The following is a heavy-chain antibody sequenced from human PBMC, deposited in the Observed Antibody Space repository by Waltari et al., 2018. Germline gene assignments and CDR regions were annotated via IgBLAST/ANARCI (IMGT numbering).Heavy chain of an antibody. J-gene: IGHJ4*02. V-gene: IGHV3-23*01. CDR1: RFTFSSYA. D-gene: IGHD2-15*01. CDR2: ISASAGST. Sequence: EVQLLESGGGLVQPGESLRLSCAASRFTFSSYAMNWVRQAPGKGLEWVSGISASAGSTYYADSVRGRFTISRDNSKNTLYLHMNSLRAEDTAVYYCAKDPGATVVTPYYFDYWGQGTLVTVSS. CDR3: AKDPGATVVTPYYFDY.